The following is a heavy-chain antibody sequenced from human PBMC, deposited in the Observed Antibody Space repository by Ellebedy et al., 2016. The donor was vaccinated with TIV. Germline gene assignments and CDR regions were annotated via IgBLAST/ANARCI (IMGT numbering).Heavy chain of an antibody. CDR3: ARHSSTSGWNYFDY. CDR1: GYTFTNYW. CDR2: IHPTDSDT. V-gene: IGHV5-51*01. J-gene: IGHJ4*02. D-gene: IGHD6-19*01. Sequence: GESLKISCKGSGYTFTNYWIGWVRQMPGKGLESMGIIHPTDSDTRYSPSFQGQVTISVDNSISTAYLQWSSLKASDTAMYYCARHSSTSGWNYFDYWGQGTQVTVSS.